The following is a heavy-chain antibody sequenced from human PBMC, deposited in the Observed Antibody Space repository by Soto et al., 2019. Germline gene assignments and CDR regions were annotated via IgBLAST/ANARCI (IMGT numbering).Heavy chain of an antibody. V-gene: IGHV3-48*02. CDR1: GFTFSSYS. CDR2: ISSSSSTI. D-gene: IGHD5-12*01. Sequence: PVGSLRLSCAASGFTFSSYSMNWVRQAPGKGLEWVSYISSSSSTIYYADSVKGRFTISRDNAKNSLYLQMNSLRDEDTAVYYCASGGVDIVATIPLVDYWGQGTLVTVSS. CDR3: ASGGVDIVATIPLVDY. J-gene: IGHJ4*02.